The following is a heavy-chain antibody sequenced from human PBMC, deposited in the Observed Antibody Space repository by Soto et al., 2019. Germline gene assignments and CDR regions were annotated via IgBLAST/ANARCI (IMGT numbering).Heavy chain of an antibody. CDR2: ISYDGSNK. D-gene: IGHD6-13*01. CDR3: ARDRHDAAADRFDY. Sequence: QVQLVESGGGVVQPGRSLRLSCAASGFTFSSYAMHWVRQAPGKGLEWVAVISYDGSNKYYADSVKGRFTISRDNSKNTLYLQMTSRSAEDTAVYYCARDRHDAAADRFDYWGQGTLVTVSS. CDR1: GFTFSSYA. J-gene: IGHJ4*02. V-gene: IGHV3-30-3*01.